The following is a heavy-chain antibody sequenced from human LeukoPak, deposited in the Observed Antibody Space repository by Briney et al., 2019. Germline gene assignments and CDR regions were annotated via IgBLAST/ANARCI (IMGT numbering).Heavy chain of an antibody. Sequence: PSETLSLTCTVSGGSISSSSYYWGWIRQPPGKGLEWIGSMYYRGTTYYNPSLKSRVTISIDTSKNQLSLKVTSVTAADTALYYCARCIAAAGWFDPWGQGTLVTVSS. CDR2: MYYRGTT. D-gene: IGHD6-25*01. CDR3: ARCIAAAGWFDP. J-gene: IGHJ5*02. V-gene: IGHV4-39*01. CDR1: GGSISSSSYY.